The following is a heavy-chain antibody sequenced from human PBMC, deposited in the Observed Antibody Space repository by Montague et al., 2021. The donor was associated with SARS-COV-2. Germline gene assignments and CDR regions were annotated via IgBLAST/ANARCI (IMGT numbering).Heavy chain of an antibody. D-gene: IGHD4-23*01. CDR1: GGSFSGYY. V-gene: IGHV4-34*01. Sequence: SETLSLTCAVCGGSFSGYYWTWIRQSPGKGLEWIAEINHSGTTNYNFNPSLRSRVAISVDTSKSQFSLKLSSVTAADTGVYYCARWDPQTLTLIGLRGKSASDYWGQGTLVTVSS. CDR3: ARWDPQTLTLIGLRGKSASDY. J-gene: IGHJ4*02. CDR2: INHSGTT.